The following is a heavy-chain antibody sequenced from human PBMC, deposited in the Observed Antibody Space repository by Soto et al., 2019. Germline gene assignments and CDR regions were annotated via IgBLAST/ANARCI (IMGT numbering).Heavy chain of an antibody. CDR2: INHSGST. CDR1: GGSFSGYY. Sequence: SETLSLTCAVDGGSFSGYYWSWIRQPPGKGLEWIGEINHSGSTNYNPSLKSRVTISVDTSKNQFSLKLSSVTAADTAVYYCAREQKQQLVRRDYFDYWGQGTLVTVSS. D-gene: IGHD6-13*01. J-gene: IGHJ4*02. V-gene: IGHV4-34*01. CDR3: AREQKQQLVRRDYFDY.